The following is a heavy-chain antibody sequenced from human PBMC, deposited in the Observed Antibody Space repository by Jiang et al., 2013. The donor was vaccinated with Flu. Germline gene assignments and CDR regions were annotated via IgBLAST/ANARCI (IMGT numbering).Heavy chain of an antibody. CDR1: GGSISNYH. J-gene: IGHJ5*01. CDR2: LHSSGST. V-gene: IGHV4-59*01. D-gene: IGHD3-10*01. CDR3: ARDPRGYLSGINWFDS. Sequence: GSGLVKPSETLSLTCSVSGGSISNYHWSWIRQPPGKGLEWIGYLHSSGSTNYNPSLKSRVIISVDMSKNQFSLKLSSVTAADTAVYYCARDPRGYLSGINWFDSWGQGTLVTVSS.